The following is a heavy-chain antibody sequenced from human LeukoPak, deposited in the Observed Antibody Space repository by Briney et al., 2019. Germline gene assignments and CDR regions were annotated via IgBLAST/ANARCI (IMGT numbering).Heavy chain of an antibody. Sequence: GGSLRLSCAASGFTFSNYGMHWVRQAPGKGLEWVAVIWYDGSNKYYADSVKGRFTISRDNSKNTLYLQMNSLRAEDTAVYYCAREGGIAASYFDYWGQGTLVTVSS. D-gene: IGHD6-13*01. CDR1: GFTFSNYG. J-gene: IGHJ4*02. CDR2: IWYDGSNK. V-gene: IGHV3-33*01. CDR3: AREGGIAASYFDY.